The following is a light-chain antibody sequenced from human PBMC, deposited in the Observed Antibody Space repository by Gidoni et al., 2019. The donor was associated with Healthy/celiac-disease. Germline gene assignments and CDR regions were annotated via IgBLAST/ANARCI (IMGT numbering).Light chain of an antibody. V-gene: IGKV4-1*01. Sequence: DIVMTQSPDSLAVSLGERATINCKSSQSVLYSSNNKNYLAWYQQKPGQPPKLLIYWASTRESGVPDRFSGSGAGTDFTLTISSLQAEDVAVYYCQQYYSTPQTFGPGTEVEIK. CDR3: QQYYSTPQT. CDR1: QSVLYSSNNKNY. J-gene: IGKJ3*01. CDR2: WAS.